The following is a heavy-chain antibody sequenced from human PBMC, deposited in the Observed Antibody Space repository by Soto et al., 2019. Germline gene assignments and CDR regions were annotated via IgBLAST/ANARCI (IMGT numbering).Heavy chain of an antibody. V-gene: IGHV3-23*01. Sequence: EVQLLESGGGLVQPGGSLRLSCAASGFTFSSYAMSWVRQAPGKGLEWVSAISGSGGSTYYADSVKGRFTISRDNSKNTLYLQMNSLRAEDTAVYYSATPYGSPHGMDVWGQGTTVTVSS. J-gene: IGHJ6*02. CDR1: GFTFSSYA. D-gene: IGHD3-10*01. CDR3: ATPYGSPHGMDV. CDR2: ISGSGGST.